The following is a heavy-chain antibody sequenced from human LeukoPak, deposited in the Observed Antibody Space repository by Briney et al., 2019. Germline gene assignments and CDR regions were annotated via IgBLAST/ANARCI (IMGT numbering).Heavy chain of an antibody. V-gene: IGHV1-69*05. J-gene: IGHJ6*03. Sequence: SVKVSCKASGGTFSSYAISWVRQAPGQGLEWMGGIIPIFGTANYAQKFQGRVTITTDESTSTAYMELSSLRSEDTAVYCCARGDSSSSYMDVWGKGTTVTVSS. CDR1: GGTFSSYA. CDR3: ARGDSSSSYMDV. D-gene: IGHD3-22*01. CDR2: IIPIFGTA.